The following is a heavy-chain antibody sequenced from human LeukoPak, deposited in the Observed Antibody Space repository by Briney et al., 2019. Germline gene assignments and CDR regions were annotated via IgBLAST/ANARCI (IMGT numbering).Heavy chain of an antibody. V-gene: IGHV3-21*01. D-gene: IGHD3-22*01. CDR2: ISSSSSYI. Sequence: GGSLRLSCAASGFTFSSYSMNWVRQAPGKGLEWVSSISSSSSYIYYADSVKGRFTISRDNAKNSLYLQMNSLRAEDTAVYYCASGPGYYDSSGYSDYWGQGTLVTVSS. CDR1: GFTFSSYS. J-gene: IGHJ4*02. CDR3: ASGPGYYDSSGYSDY.